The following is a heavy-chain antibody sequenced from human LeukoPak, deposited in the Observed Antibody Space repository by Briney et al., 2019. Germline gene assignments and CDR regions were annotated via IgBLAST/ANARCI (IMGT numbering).Heavy chain of an antibody. CDR2: IIPILGIA. J-gene: IGHJ4*02. CDR1: GGTFSSYA. V-gene: IGHV1-69*04. Sequence: ASVKVSCKASGGTFSSYAISWVRQAPGQGLEWMGWIIPILGIANYAQKFQGRVTITADKSTSTAYMELSSLRSEDTAVYYCARGSTYDILTGPPYFDYWGQGTLVTVSS. D-gene: IGHD3-9*01. CDR3: ARGSTYDILTGPPYFDY.